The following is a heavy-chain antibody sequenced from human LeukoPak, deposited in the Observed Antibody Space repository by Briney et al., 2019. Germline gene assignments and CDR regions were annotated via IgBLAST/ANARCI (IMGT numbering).Heavy chain of an antibody. Sequence: SETLSLTCTVSGGSISSYYWSWIRRPPGKGLEWIGYIYYSGSTNYNPSLKSRVTISVDTSKNQFSLKLSSVTAADTAVYYCASLSSGYLYFQHWGQGTLVTVSS. CDR3: ASLSSGYLYFQH. CDR2: IYYSGST. CDR1: GGSISSYY. V-gene: IGHV4-59*01. D-gene: IGHD3-22*01. J-gene: IGHJ1*01.